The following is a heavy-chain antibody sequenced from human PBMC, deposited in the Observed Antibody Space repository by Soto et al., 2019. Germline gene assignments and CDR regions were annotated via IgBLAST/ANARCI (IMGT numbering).Heavy chain of an antibody. CDR1: GFSLTNNKMG. CDR3: ARISGGSPYYYAMDV. Sequence: QVTLKESGPVLVKPTETLTLTCTVSGFSLTNNKMGVSWIRQPPGTALEWLANIFSSDEKSYSTSLKSRVTIYQDTSKSQVVLKVTNMDPVDTATYYCARISGGSPYYYAMDVWGQGTTVTVSS. D-gene: IGHD3-10*01. J-gene: IGHJ6*02. CDR2: IFSSDEK. V-gene: IGHV2-26*01.